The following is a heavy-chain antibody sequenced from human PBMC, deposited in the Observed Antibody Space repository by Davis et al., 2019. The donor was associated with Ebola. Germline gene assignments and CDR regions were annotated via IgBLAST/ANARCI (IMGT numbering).Heavy chain of an antibody. CDR3: ARSIAAAADAFDI. J-gene: IGHJ3*02. CDR1: GYTFTGYY. D-gene: IGHD6-13*01. V-gene: IGHV1-8*03. CDR2: MNPNSGNT. Sequence: ASVKVSCKASGYTFTGYYMHWVRQAPGQGLEWMGWMNPNSGNTGYAQKFQGRVTITRNTSISTAYMELSSLRSEDTAVYYCARSIAAAADAFDIWGQGTMVTVSS.